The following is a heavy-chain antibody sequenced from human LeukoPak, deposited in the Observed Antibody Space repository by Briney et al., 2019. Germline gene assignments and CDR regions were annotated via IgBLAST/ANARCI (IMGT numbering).Heavy chain of an antibody. J-gene: IGHJ4*02. Sequence: SSETLSLTCAVYTGPFSGYYWAWIRQPPGEGLEWIGYIYYSGSTNYNPSLQSRVTISVDTSNNQFSLKLTSVTAADTAVYYCAREYSAFDYWGQGTLVTVSS. CDR3: AREYSAFDY. V-gene: IGHV4-59*01. CDR1: TGPFSGYY. CDR2: IYYSGST. D-gene: IGHD5-12*01.